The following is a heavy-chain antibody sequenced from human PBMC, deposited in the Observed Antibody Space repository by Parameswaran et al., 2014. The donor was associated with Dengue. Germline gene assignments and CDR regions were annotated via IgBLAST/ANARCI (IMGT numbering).Heavy chain of an antibody. D-gene: IGHD1-26*01. Sequence: RWIRQPPGKGLEWIGEINHSGSTNYNPSLKSRVTISVDASKNQFSLKLSSVTAADTAVYYCASLPGVGATRLYYYYGMDVWGQGTTVTVSS. V-gene: IGHV4-34*01. CDR3: ASLPGVGATRLYYYYGMDV. J-gene: IGHJ6*02. CDR2: INHSGST.